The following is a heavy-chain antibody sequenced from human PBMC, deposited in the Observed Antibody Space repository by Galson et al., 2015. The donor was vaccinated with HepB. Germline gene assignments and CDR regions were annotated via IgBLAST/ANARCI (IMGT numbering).Heavy chain of an antibody. CDR1: GFSLSTSEEG. CDR3: AHIRDSASVRFDS. J-gene: IGHJ4*02. D-gene: IGHD4-17*01. CDR2: IYWDDDQ. V-gene: IGHV2-5*02. Sequence: PALVKPTQTLTLTCTFSGFSLSTSEEGVGVAWIRQPPGKALEWLALIYWDDDQRYSPSLKNRLTITKDSSKDQVVLIMTRMDPMDTATYYCAHIRDSASVRFDSWGQGVQVTVSS.